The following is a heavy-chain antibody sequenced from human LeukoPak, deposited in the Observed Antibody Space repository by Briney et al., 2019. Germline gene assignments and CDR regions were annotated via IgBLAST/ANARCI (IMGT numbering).Heavy chain of an antibody. J-gene: IGHJ4*02. V-gene: IGHV3-23*01. Sequence: PGGSLRLSCAASGFTFSSYAMSWVRQAPGKGLEWVPAISGSGGSTYYADSVKGRFTISRDNSKNTLYLQMNSLRAEDTAVYYCAKDSDYYGSRGMADYWGQGTLVTVSS. CDR2: ISGSGGST. D-gene: IGHD3-10*01. CDR1: GFTFSSYA. CDR3: AKDSDYYGSRGMADY.